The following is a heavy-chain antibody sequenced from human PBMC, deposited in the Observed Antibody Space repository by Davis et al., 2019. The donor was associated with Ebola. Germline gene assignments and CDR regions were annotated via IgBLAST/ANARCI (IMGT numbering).Heavy chain of an antibody. D-gene: IGHD6-6*01. CDR3: ARGPPSIAARVFDY. CDR2: INHSGSTT. J-gene: IGHJ4*02. CDR1: GGSFLTYY. Sequence: MPSETLSLTCAVNGGSFLTYYWTWIRQAPGKGLEWIAEINHSGSTTNYNPSLKSRVTISVETSKNQFSLKLSSVTAADTAVYYWARGPPSIAARVFDYWGQGTLVTVSS. V-gene: IGHV4-34*01.